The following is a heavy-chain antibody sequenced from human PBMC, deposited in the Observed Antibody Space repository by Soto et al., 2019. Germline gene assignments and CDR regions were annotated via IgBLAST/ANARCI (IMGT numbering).Heavy chain of an antibody. CDR3: ASRSMVRGVITGLGRNYYYGMDV. V-gene: IGHV1-2*04. J-gene: IGHJ6*02. Sequence: ASVKVSCKASGYTFTGYYMHWVRQAPGQGLEWMGWINPSSGGTNYAQKFQGWVTMTRDTSISTAYMELSRLRSDDTAVYYCASRSMVRGVITGLGRNYYYGMDVWGQGTTVTVSS. CDR1: GYTFTGYY. CDR2: INPSSGGT. D-gene: IGHD3-10*01.